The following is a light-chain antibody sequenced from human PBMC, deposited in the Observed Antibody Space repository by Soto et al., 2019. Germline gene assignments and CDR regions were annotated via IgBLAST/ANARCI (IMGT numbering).Light chain of an antibody. CDR3: LHTDSFPWT. CDR1: QSISSW. V-gene: IGKV1-5*03. J-gene: IGKJ1*01. CDR2: KAS. Sequence: DIQMTQSPSTLSASVGDRVTITCRASQSISSWLAWYQQKPGKAPKLLIYKASSLESGVPSRFSGSGSGTDFTLTISRLQPEDFATYYCLHTDSFPWTFGQGTKVDI.